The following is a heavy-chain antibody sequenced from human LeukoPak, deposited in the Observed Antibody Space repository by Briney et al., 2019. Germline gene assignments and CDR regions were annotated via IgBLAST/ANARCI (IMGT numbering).Heavy chain of an antibody. J-gene: IGHJ4*02. D-gene: IGHD4-17*01. CDR2: IYISGST. Sequence: PSETLSLTCTVSGGSISSASYYWSWIRQPAGKGLEWIGRIYISGSTNYNPSLKSRVTISVDTSKNQFSLRLSSVTAADTAVYYCAREREGPYGYLDYWGQGTLVTVSS. V-gene: IGHV4-61*02. CDR1: GGSISSASYY. CDR3: AREREGPYGYLDY.